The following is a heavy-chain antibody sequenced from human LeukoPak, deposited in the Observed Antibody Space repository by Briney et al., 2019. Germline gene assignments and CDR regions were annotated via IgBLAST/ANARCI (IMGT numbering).Heavy chain of an antibody. CDR3: ARDRGCSSTSCSYCFDY. D-gene: IGHD2-2*01. Sequence: GGSLRLSCAASGFTFSSYWMSWVRQAPGKGLEWVANIKQDGSEKYYVDSVKGRFTISRDNAKNSLYLQMNSLRAEDTAVYYCARDRGCSSTSCSYCFDYWGQGTLVTVSS. V-gene: IGHV3-7*01. J-gene: IGHJ4*02. CDR1: GFTFSSYW. CDR2: IKQDGSEK.